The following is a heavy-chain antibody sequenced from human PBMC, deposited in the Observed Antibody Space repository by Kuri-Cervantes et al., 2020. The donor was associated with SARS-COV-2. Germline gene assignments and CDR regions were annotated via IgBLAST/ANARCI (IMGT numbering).Heavy chain of an antibody. CDR3: SRDGKTTAVWNYDYYGLDV. Sequence: LSLSCAASGFTFSSYSMNWVRQAPGKGLEWVSYISSSSSTIYYADSVKGRFTISRDNAKNSLYLQMNSLRDEDTAVYFCSRDGKTTAVWNYDYYGLDVGGQGTTVTVSS. J-gene: IGHJ6*02. V-gene: IGHV3-48*02. CDR2: ISSSSSTI. CDR1: GFTFSSYS. D-gene: IGHD1/OR15-1a*01.